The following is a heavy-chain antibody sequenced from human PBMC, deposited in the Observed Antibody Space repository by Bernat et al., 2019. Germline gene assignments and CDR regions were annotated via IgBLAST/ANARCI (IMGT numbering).Heavy chain of an antibody. V-gene: IGHV4-39*01. CDR2: IYYSGST. CDR3: ASLKIHYAEALDI. Sequence: QLQLQESGPGLVKPSETLSLTCTVSGGSISSSSYYWGWIRQPPGKGLEWIGSIYYSGSTYYNPSLKSRVTISVDTSKNQFSLKLSSVTAADTAVYYCASLKIHYAEALDIWGQGTMVTVSS. D-gene: IGHD2-2*01. CDR1: GGSISSSSYY. J-gene: IGHJ3*02.